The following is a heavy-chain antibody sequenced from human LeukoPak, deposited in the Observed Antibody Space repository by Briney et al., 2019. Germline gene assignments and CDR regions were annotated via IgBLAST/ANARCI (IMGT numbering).Heavy chain of an antibody. J-gene: IGHJ1*01. D-gene: IGHD2-21*02. Sequence: GGSLRLSCAASGFTFSSYSMNWVRQAPGKGLEWVAVISYDGSNKYYADSVKGRFTISRDNSKNTLYLQMNSLRAEDTAVYYCARDYGDSRPYCGGDCYSVSGYFQHWGQGTLVTVSS. CDR2: ISYDGSNK. CDR1: GFTFSSYS. CDR3: ARDYGDSRPYCGGDCYSVSGYFQH. V-gene: IGHV3-30*03.